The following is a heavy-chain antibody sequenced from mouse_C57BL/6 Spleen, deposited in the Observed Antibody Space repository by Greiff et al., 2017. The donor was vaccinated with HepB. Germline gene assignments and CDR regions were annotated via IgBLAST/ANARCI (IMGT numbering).Heavy chain of an antibody. V-gene: IGHV1-82*01. CDR1: GYAFSSSW. D-gene: IGHD1-1*01. J-gene: IGHJ1*03. CDR2: IYPGDGDT. Sequence: VKLMESGPELVKPGASVKISCKASGYAFSSSWMNWVKQRPGKGLEWIGRIYPGDGDTNYNGKFKGKATLTADKSSSTAYMQLSSLTSEDSAVYFCARWTTVVAPYWYLDVWGTGTTVTVSS. CDR3: ARWTTVVAPYWYLDV.